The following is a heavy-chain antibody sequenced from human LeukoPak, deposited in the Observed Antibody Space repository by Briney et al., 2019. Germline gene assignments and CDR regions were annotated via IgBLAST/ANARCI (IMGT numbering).Heavy chain of an antibody. CDR1: GFTFSSYA. CDR2: ISYDGSNK. D-gene: IGHD5-18*01. CDR3: ARDQEDVDTAMVGYFDY. J-gene: IGHJ4*02. V-gene: IGHV3-30*04. Sequence: PGGSLRLSCAASGFTFSSYAMHWVRQAPGKGLEWVAVISYDGSNKYYADSVKGRFTISRDNSKNTLYQQMNSLRAEDTAVYYCARDQEDVDTAMVGYFDYWGQGTLVTVSS.